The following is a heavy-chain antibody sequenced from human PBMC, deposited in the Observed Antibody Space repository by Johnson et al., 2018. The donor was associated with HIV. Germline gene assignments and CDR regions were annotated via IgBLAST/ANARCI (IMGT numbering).Heavy chain of an antibody. D-gene: IGHD3-10*01. V-gene: IGHV3-23*04. CDR2: ISGSGGST. J-gene: IGHJ3*02. Sequence: VQLVESGGTLVQPGGSLRLSCAASGFTFSTYAMNWVRQAPGKGLEWVSAISGSGGSTYYADSVKGRFTISRDNSKNTLYLQMNSLRAEDTAVYYCAKDLFYGSGSWGAFDIWGQGTMVNVSS. CDR3: AKDLFYGSGSWGAFDI. CDR1: GFTFSTYA.